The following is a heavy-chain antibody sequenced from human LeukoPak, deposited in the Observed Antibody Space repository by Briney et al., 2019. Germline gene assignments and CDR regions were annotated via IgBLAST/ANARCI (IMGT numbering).Heavy chain of an antibody. Sequence: ASVKVSCKASGYTFTGYYMHWVRQAPGQGLEWRGWINPNSGGTNYAQKFQGRVTMTRDTSISTAYMELSRLRSDDTAVYYCARDRDGGATTNNWFDPWCQGTLVTVSS. J-gene: IGHJ5*02. D-gene: IGHD1-26*01. V-gene: IGHV1-2*02. CDR3: ARDRDGGATTNNWFDP. CDR2: INPNSGGT. CDR1: GYTFTGYY.